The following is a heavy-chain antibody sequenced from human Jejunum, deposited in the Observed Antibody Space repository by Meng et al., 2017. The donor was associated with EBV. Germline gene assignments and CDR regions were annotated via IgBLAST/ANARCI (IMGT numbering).Heavy chain of an antibody. J-gene: IGHJ4*02. D-gene: IGHD3-16*01. CDR3: ARGSHYTWDV. Sequence: QGQLQESGPGLVKPSGTLSLTVGVSGDSIISTDTWWSWVRQPPGKGLEWIGEIFHAGNTNYNPSLKSQVTMSVDTSKNQFSLNLSSVTAADSAVYYCARGSHYTWDVWGQGTLVTVSS. CDR1: GDSIISTDTW. V-gene: IGHV4-4*02. CDR2: IFHAGNT.